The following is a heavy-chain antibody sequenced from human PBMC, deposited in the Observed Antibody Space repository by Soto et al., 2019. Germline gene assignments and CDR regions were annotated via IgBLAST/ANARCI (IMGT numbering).Heavy chain of an antibody. CDR1: GYRFINYA. CDR2: ISSFNGNT. J-gene: IGHJ6*02. V-gene: IGHV1-18*01. D-gene: IGHD2-21*01. CDR3: ARDRPTSSIRARDYYYAMDF. Sequence: ASVKVSCKTFGYRFINYAISWVRQAPGQGLEWMGWISSFNGNTIYAQKFQGRVTMTTDTSTTTAYMELKSLRSDDTAVYYCARDRPTSSIRARDYYYAMDFWGQGTTVTVSS.